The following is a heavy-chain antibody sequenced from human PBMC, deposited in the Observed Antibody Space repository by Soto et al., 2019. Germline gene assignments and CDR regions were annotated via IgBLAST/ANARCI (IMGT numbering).Heavy chain of an antibody. J-gene: IGHJ4*02. V-gene: IGHV4-4*02. CDR3: ARGDFWSGSDY. D-gene: IGHD3-3*01. Sequence: SETLSLTCDVSGDSISNNYCWTCVRQFPGEGLQWIGEIFHSGSTNYYPPLKNRVIISVDKSNNRFSLMLRSVTAADTAVYFCARGDFWSGSDYWGQGIQVTVSS. CDR1: GDSISNNYC. CDR2: IFHSGST.